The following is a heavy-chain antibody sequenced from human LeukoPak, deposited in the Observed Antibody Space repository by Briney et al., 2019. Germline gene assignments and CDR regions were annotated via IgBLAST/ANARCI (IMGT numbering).Heavy chain of an antibody. D-gene: IGHD2-15*01. CDR1: GFTFSSYA. J-gene: IGHJ4*02. CDR3: ARGPSWQLIIF. V-gene: IGHV3-30-3*01. CDR2: ILYDGGNK. Sequence: GGSLRLSCAASGFTFSSYAMHWVRQAPGKGLEWVAVILYDGGNKYYADSVKGRFTISRDNSKNTLYLQMNSLRAEDTAVYYCARGPSWQLIIFWGQGTLVTVSP.